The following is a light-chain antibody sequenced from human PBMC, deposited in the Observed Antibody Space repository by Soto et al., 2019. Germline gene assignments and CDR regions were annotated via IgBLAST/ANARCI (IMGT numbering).Light chain of an antibody. J-gene: IGKJ4*01. CDR3: QEYNNWPPLT. CDR1: QSGSIN. V-gene: IGKV3-15*01. CDR2: GAS. Sequence: EIVMTQSPATLSVSPGERATLSCRASQSGSINLAWYQQKPGQAPRLLIYGASTRATGIPARFSGSGSGTEFTLTISSLQSVDFAVYFCQEYNNWPPLTFGGGTKVEIK.